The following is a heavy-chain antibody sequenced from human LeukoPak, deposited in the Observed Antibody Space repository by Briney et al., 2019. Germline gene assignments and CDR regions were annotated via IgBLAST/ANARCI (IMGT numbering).Heavy chain of an antibody. J-gene: IGHJ4*02. D-gene: IGHD3-16*01. CDR1: GFTFSSYS. V-gene: IGHV3-48*04. Sequence: GGSLRLSCAASGFTFSSYSMNWVRQAPGKGLEWVSYISSSSSTIYYADSVKGRFTISRDNAKNSLYLQMNSLRAEDTAVYYCARGGRGFDFDYWGQGTLVTVSS. CDR2: ISSSSSTI. CDR3: ARGGRGFDFDY.